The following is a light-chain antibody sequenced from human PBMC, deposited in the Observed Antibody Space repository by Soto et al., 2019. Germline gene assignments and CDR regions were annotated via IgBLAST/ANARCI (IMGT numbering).Light chain of an antibody. CDR1: NSDVGAYNF. V-gene: IGLV2-14*01. CDR2: EVN. J-gene: IGLJ1*01. Sequence: QSALTQPASVSGSPGQSIAISCTGTNSDVGAYNFVSWYQQYPGKAPKLIIHEVNNRPSGVSDRFSGSKSGNTASLTISGFQADDEADYYCSSFTTYNTRVFGTGTKVTVL. CDR3: SSFTTYNTRV.